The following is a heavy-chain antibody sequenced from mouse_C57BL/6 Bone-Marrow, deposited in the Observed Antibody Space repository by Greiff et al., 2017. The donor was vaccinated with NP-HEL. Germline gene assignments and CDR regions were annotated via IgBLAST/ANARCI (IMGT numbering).Heavy chain of an antibody. D-gene: IGHD5-5*01. CDR2: IYPRSGNT. CDR1: GYTFTSYG. Sequence: QVQLQQSGAELARPGASVKLSCKASGYTFTSYGISWVKQRTGQGLEWIGEIYPRSGNTYYTEKFKGKATLTADKSSSTAYMELRSLTSEDSAVYFCARLPSYFWGQGTTLTVSS. CDR3: ARLPSYF. V-gene: IGHV1-81*01. J-gene: IGHJ2*01.